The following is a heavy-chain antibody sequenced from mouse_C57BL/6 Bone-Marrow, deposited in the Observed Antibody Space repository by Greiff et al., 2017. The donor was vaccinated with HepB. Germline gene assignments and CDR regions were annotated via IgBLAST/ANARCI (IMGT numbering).Heavy chain of an antibody. V-gene: IGHV1-50*01. Sequence: QVQLQQPGAELVKPGASVKLSCKASGYTFTSYWMQWVKQRPGQGLEWIGEIDPSDSYTNFNQKFKGKATLTVDTSSSPADMQLSSLTSEDSAVYYCARDSSGLYAMDYWGQGTSVTVSS. CDR3: ARDSSGLYAMDY. CDR1: GYTFTSYW. J-gene: IGHJ4*01. CDR2: IDPSDSYT. D-gene: IGHD3-2*02.